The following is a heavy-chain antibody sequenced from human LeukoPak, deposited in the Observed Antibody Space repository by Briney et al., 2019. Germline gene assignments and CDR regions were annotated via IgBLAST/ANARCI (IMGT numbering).Heavy chain of an antibody. CDR3: ARVNSIVVVPAALDY. Sequence: SVKVSCKASGFTFTSSAMQWVRQARGQRLEWIGWIVVGSGNTNYAQKFQERVTITRDMSTSTAYMELRSLRSDDTAVYYCARVNSIVVVPAALDYWGQGTLVTVSS. CDR2: IVVGSGNT. D-gene: IGHD2-2*01. CDR1: GFTFTSSA. J-gene: IGHJ4*02. V-gene: IGHV1-58*02.